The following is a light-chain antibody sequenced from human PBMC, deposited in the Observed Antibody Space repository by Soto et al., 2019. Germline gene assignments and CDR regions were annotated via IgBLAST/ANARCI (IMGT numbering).Light chain of an antibody. V-gene: IGKV1-27*01. CDR3: QRHDSAALS. J-gene: IGKJ3*01. CDR2: AAS. Sequence: IQMTQSPSSLSASVGDRVTITCRASRGISNYLAWYQQRPGKVPRVMIYAASTLQPGVPSRFSVSGYVTELPVTISSLQPEDVATYYCQRHDSAALSFGPGTKVDVK. CDR1: RGISNY.